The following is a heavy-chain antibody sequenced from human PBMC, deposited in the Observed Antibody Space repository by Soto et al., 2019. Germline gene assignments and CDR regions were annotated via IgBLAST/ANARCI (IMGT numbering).Heavy chain of an antibody. CDR2: ISGSGGST. CDR1: GFTFSSYA. V-gene: IGHV3-23*01. D-gene: IGHD2-2*01. J-gene: IGHJ6*03. Sequence: EVQLLESGGGLVQPGGSLRLSCAASGFTFSSYAMSWVRQAPGKGLEWVSAISGSGGSTYYAVSVKGRFTISRDNSKNTLYLQMNSLRAEDTAVYYCAKESCSSTSCRYYYMDVWGKGTTVTVSS. CDR3: AKESCSSTSCRYYYMDV.